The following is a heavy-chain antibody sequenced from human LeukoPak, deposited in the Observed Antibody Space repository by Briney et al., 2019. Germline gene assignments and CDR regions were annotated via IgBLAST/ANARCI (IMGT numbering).Heavy chain of an antibody. V-gene: IGHV3-48*03. Sequence: GGSLRLSCAASGFTFSSYEMHWVRQPPGKGLEWVSYISSSDSTIYYADSVKGRFTISRDNAKNSLYLQMNSLRAEDTAVYYCARDYGGSSPFDHWGQGTLVTVSS. CDR3: ARDYGGSSPFDH. D-gene: IGHD4-23*01. J-gene: IGHJ4*02. CDR2: ISSSDSTI. CDR1: GFTFSSYE.